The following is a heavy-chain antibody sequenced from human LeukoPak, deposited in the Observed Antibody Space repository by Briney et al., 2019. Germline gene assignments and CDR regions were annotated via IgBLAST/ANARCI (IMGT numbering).Heavy chain of an antibody. D-gene: IGHD1-26*01. CDR2: ISASSGNT. J-gene: IGHJ5*02. Sequence: ASVKDSCKASGYTFSNYGISWLRQAPGQGLEWMGWISASSGNTRYEQSFQGRLTMTTDTSTSTAYMELRSLRSDDTAVYFCARDGAVGATLQGASYYWFDPWGQGTLVTVSS. V-gene: IGHV1-18*01. CDR3: ARDGAVGATLQGASYYWFDP. CDR1: GYTFSNYG.